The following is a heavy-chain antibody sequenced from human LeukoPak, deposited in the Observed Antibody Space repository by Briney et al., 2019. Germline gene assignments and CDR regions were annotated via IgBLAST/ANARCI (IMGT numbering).Heavy chain of an antibody. CDR1: GGSIRSSDDY. CDR3: ARQTGSGLFILP. J-gene: IGHJ4*02. V-gene: IGHV4-39*01. Sequence: PSETLSLTCSVSGGSIRSSDDYWGFLRQTPGTGLEWMGSIYYTGSSHYNPSLKSRATISVDTSKNQFSLKLTSVTAADTAVYYCARQTGSGLFILPGGQGTLVTVSS. D-gene: IGHD3/OR15-3a*01. CDR2: IYYTGSS.